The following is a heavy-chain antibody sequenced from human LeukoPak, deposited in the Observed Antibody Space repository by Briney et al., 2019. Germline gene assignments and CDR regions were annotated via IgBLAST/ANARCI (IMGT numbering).Heavy chain of an antibody. V-gene: IGHV3-20*04. CDR3: ARDPLQFTMVRGISDYFYYMDV. Sequence: GGSPRLSCAASGFSFDDYGMSWVRQAPGKGLEWVSGIDSNGGSTGYADSVKGRFTISRDNAKNSLYLQMNSLRDEDTALYYCARDPLQFTMVRGISDYFYYMDVWGKGTTVTVSS. CDR2: IDSNGGST. J-gene: IGHJ6*03. CDR1: GFSFDDYG. D-gene: IGHD3-10*01.